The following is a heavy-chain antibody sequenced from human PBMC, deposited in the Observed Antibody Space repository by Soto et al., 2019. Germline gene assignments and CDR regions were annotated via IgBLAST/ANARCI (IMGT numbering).Heavy chain of an antibody. Sequence: PSETLSLTCSVSGGSMSEYFWSWIRQSPGKGLEWIGYIYYLGSTDYNPSLKSRVTISVDTSKRQFSLRLTSVTAAETAVYYCARDGYDGSGSPYPAYWGPGTLVTVSS. V-gene: IGHV4-59*01. J-gene: IGHJ4*02. CDR2: IYYLGST. CDR3: ARDGYDGSGSPYPAY. CDR1: GGSMSEYF. D-gene: IGHD3-10*01.